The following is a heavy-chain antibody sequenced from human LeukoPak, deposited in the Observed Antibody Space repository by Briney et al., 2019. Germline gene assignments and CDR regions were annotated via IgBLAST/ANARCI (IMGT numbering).Heavy chain of an antibody. CDR3: ARRGRGGIYHRKLYWYFDL. CDR1: GGSFIDHY. J-gene: IGHJ2*01. V-gene: IGHV4-34*01. CDR2: INHSGST. D-gene: IGHD1-26*01. Sequence: SETLSLTCGVYGGSFIDHYWSWIRQPPGKGLEWIGEINHSGSTNYYPSLKSRVTISVDKSKNQFSLKLSSVTAADTAVYYCARRGRGGIYHRKLYWYFDLWGRGTLVTVSS.